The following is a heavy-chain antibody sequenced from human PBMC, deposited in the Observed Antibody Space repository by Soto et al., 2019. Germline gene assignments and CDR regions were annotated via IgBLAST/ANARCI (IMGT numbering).Heavy chain of an antibody. CDR3: DKGRLRGRDNGNFDQ. CDR2: VSGAGITT. J-gene: IGHJ4*02. CDR1: GFPLSNFA. Sequence: EVQLEESGGDLVKPGGSLRLSCAASGFPLSNFAMSWVSQAPGTGLEWVSGVSGAGITTKYAASVKGRFTVSRDNSKDTLSLQMGSPRAEDTGIYYCDKGRLRGRDNGNFDQWGQGTLVTVSS. D-gene: IGHD4-17*01. V-gene: IGHV3-23*04.